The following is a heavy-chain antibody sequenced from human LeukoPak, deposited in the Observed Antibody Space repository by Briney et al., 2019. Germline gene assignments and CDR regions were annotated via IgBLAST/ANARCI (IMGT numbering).Heavy chain of an antibody. D-gene: IGHD4-23*01. Sequence: GGSLRLSCAASGFTFSSYEMNWVRQAPGKGLEWVSYISSSGSTIYYADSAKGRFTISRDNAKNSLYLQMNSLRAEDTAVYYCARVPAPVYGLTTVVKGPNYYYYGMDVWGQGTTVTVSS. CDR1: GFTFSSYE. CDR2: ISSSGSTI. V-gene: IGHV3-48*03. J-gene: IGHJ6*02. CDR3: ARVPAPVYGLTTVVKGPNYYYYGMDV.